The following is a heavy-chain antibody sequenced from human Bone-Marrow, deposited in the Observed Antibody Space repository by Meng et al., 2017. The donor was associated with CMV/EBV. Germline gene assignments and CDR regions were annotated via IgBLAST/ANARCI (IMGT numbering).Heavy chain of an antibody. CDR2: ISSSRSTI. J-gene: IGHJ6*02. V-gene: IGHV3-11*04. Sequence: GGSLRLSCAVYGGSFSGYYWSWIRQAPGKGLEWFSYISSSRSTICYADSVKGRFTISRDNAKNSLYLQMNSLRAEDTAVYYCARAGRLVPAANYSYYFGMDVWGQGTTVTVSS. CDR1: GGSFSGYY. CDR3: ARAGRLVPAANYSYYFGMDV. D-gene: IGHD2-2*01.